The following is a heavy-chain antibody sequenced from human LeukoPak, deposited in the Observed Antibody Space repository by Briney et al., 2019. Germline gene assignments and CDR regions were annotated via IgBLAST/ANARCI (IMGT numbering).Heavy chain of an antibody. D-gene: IGHD3-10*01. CDR2: INPNSGGT. J-gene: IGHJ5*02. Sequence: ASVKVSCKASGYTFTGYSMHWVRQAPGQGLEWMGRINPNSGGTQYAQKFQGRVTMTIDSSIITVYMELSSLRSDDTAIYYCARDRAFRGGGFHPWGQGTLVTVSS. V-gene: IGHV1-2*06. CDR1: GYTFTGYS. CDR3: ARDRAFRGGGFHP.